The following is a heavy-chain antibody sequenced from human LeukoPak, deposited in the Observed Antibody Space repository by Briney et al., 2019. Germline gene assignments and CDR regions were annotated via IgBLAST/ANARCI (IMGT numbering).Heavy chain of an antibody. CDR3: ARETSLAGFASGLGFNY. V-gene: IGHV4-59*01. D-gene: IGHD6-19*01. CDR2: IYGSGYT. Sequence: SETLSLTCTISGGSISGWYWSWIRQPPGKGLEWIGYIYGSGYTNYNPSLKSRVTMSIDTSKNHFSLKLTSVTAADTATYYCARETSLAGFASGLGFNYWGQGILVTVSS. J-gene: IGHJ4*02. CDR1: GGSISGWY.